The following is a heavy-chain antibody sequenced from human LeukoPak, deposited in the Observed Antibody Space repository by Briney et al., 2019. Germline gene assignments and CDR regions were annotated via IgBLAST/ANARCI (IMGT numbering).Heavy chain of an antibody. Sequence: SVKVSCKASGGTFSSYAISWVRQAPGQGLEWMGGIIPIFGTANYAQKFQGRVTITADESTSTAYTELSSLRSEDTAVYYCARDASPLRDFDYWGQGTLVTVSS. V-gene: IGHV1-69*01. CDR3: ARDASPLRDFDY. J-gene: IGHJ4*02. CDR2: IIPIFGTA. D-gene: IGHD4-17*01. CDR1: GGTFSSYA.